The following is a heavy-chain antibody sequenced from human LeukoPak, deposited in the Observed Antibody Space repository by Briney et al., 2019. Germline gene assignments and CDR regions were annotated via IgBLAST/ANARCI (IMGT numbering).Heavy chain of an antibody. CDR2: ISWNSGSI. J-gene: IGHJ6*03. D-gene: IGHD5-18*01. CDR1: GFTFDDYA. V-gene: IGHV3-9*01. CDR3: AKGRGYSYGYYYYYMDV. Sequence: GRSLRLSCAASGFTFDDYAMHWVRQAPGKGLERVSGISWNSGSIGYADSVKGRFTISRDNAKNSLYLQMNSLRAEDTALYYCAKGRGYSYGYYYYYMDVWGKGTTVTISS.